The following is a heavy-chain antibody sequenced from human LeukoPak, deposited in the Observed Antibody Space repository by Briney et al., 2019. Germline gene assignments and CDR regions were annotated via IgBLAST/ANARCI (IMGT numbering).Heavy chain of an antibody. Sequence: SETLSLTCTVSGDSITSSNYYWGWIRQPPGKGLEWVVSIYYSGSTHYNPSLNRLLTISVDTSRNQFSLKLRTVSAADTAVYYCARNLTIFGVIPRGAGWFDPWGQGPLVTVSS. V-gene: IGHV4-39*01. CDR1: GDSITSSNYY. D-gene: IGHD3-3*01. J-gene: IGHJ5*02. CDR3: ARNLTIFGVIPRGAGWFDP. CDR2: IYYSGST.